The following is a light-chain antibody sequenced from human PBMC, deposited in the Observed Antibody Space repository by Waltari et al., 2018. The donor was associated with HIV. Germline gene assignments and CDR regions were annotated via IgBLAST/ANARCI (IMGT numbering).Light chain of an antibody. V-gene: IGKV3-15*01. CDR1: QSLNSN. J-gene: IGKJ1*01. CDR3: QQYYSTVWS. Sequence: EIVMTQSPATLSVSPGERATLSCRASQSLNSNLAWYQQKPGQAPRLLIYGASTRATGVPARFSGSGSGTDFTLTINGLQADDVAVYYCQQYYSTVWSFGPGTRVEIK. CDR2: GAS.